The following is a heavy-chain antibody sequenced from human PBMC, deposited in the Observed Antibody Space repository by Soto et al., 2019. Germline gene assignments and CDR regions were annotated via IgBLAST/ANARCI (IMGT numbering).Heavy chain of an antibody. CDR3: ARDLGVRIQLWLWFY. Sequence: SVKVSCKASGGTFSSYAISWVRQAPGQGLEWMGGIIPIFGTANYAQKFQGRVTITADESTSTAYMELSSLRSEDTAVYYCARDLGVRIQLWLWFYWGQGTLVTVSS. V-gene: IGHV1-69*13. CDR2: IIPIFGTA. D-gene: IGHD5-18*01. CDR1: GGTFSSYA. J-gene: IGHJ4*02.